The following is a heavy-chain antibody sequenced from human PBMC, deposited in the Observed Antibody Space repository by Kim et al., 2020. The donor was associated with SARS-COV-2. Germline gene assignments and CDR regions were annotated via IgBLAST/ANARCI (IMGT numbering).Heavy chain of an antibody. CDR3: ARGWAAATELYYFDY. D-gene: IGHD6-13*01. Sequence: SETLSLTCAVYGGSFSGYYWSWIRQPPGKGLEWIGEINHSGSTNYNPSLKSRVTISVDTSKNQFSLKLSSVTAADTAVYYCARGWAAATELYYFDYWGQGTLVTVSS. CDR2: INHSGST. J-gene: IGHJ4*02. V-gene: IGHV4-34*01. CDR1: GGSFSGYY.